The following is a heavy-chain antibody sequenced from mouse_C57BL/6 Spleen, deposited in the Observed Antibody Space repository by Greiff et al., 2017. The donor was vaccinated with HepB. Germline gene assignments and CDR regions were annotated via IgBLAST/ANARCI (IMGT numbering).Heavy chain of an antibody. D-gene: IGHD1-1*01. CDR2: IHPNSGST. J-gene: IGHJ2*01. Sequence: QVQLQQPGAELVKPGASVKLSCKASGYTFTSYWMHWVKQRPGQGLEWIEMIHPNSGSTNYNEKFKSKATLTVDKSSSTAYMQLSSLTSEDSAVYYCAREGYGKGYWGQGTTLTVSS. V-gene: IGHV1-64*01. CDR1: GYTFTSYW. CDR3: AREGYGKGY.